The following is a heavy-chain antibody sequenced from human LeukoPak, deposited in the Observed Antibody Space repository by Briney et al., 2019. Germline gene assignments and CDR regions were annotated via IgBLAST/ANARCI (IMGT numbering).Heavy chain of an antibody. Sequence: ASETLSLTCTVSGGSISSYYWSWIRQPAGKGLEWIGRIYTSGSTNYSPSLKSRVTMSVDTSKNQFSLKLSSVTAADTAVCYCARDLGSGYSEYYNWFDPWGQGTLVTVSS. V-gene: IGHV4-4*07. J-gene: IGHJ5*02. CDR1: GGSISSYY. D-gene: IGHD3-3*01. CDR3: ARDLGSGYSEYYNWFDP. CDR2: IYTSGST.